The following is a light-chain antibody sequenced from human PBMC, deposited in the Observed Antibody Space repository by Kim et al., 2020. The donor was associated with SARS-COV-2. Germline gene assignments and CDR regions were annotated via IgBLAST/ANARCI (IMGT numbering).Light chain of an antibody. J-gene: IGKJ2*01. CDR3: QQYGYSHT. Sequence: ENVLTQSPGTLSLSPGERATLSCRASQSVRSNYLAWYQQKPGQAPRVLVYGASSRATGIPDRFSGSGSGTDFTLTISRLEPEDFAVYYCQQYGYSHTFGQGTKLEIK. CDR1: QSVRSNY. V-gene: IGKV3-20*01. CDR2: GAS.